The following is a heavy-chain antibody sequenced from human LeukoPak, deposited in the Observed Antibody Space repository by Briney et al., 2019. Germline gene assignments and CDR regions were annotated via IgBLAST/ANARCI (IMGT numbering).Heavy chain of an antibody. J-gene: IGHJ4*02. CDR1: GFTFSSYA. CDR3: AKHLRSGCFSPIDC. V-gene: IGHV3-23*01. D-gene: IGHD6-19*01. CDR2: ITGSGANT. Sequence: GGSLRLSCAASGFTFSSYAMSWVRQAPGKGLEWVSCITGSGANTYYADSVKGRFTISRDNSKNTLYLQMNSLRPEDTAIYYCAKHLRSGCFSPIDCWGQGTLVTVSS.